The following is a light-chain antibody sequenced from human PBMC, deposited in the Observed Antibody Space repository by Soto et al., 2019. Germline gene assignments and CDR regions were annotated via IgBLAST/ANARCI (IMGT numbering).Light chain of an antibody. CDR1: SSDVGSYDL. Sequence: QSALTQPASVSGSPGQSITISCTGTSSDVGSYDLVSWYQQYPGKAPQLMIYEGSKRPSGVSNRFAGSKSGNTASLTISGLQAEDEADYYCCSYAGSSTHVIFGGGTKLTVL. CDR3: CSYAGSSTHVI. J-gene: IGLJ2*01. V-gene: IGLV2-23*01. CDR2: EGS.